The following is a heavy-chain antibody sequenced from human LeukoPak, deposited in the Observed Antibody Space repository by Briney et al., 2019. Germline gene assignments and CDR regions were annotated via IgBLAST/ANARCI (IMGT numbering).Heavy chain of an antibody. D-gene: IGHD3-22*01. J-gene: IGHJ3*02. CDR1: GGSINNYY. CDR3: ASGMYDDSRGYYYRGAYDI. Sequence: SETLSLTCTVSGGSINNYYWSWFRQPPGKGLEWIGYIHDSGNTDYNPSLKSRVTIPLDTSKNQFSLRLNSVTAADTAVYYCASGMYDDSRGYYYRGAYDIWGQGTKVTVSS. CDR2: IHDSGNT. V-gene: IGHV4-59*01.